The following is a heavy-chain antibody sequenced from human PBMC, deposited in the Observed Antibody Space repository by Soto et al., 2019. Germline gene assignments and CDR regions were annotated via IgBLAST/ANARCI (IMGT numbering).Heavy chain of an antibody. CDR1: GYTFTSYG. D-gene: IGHD2-2*01. CDR3: ARPGEYCSSTSCYATYYFDY. CDR2: ISAYNGNT. Sequence: ASVKVSCKASGYTFTSYGISWVRQAPGQGLEWMGWISAYNGNTNYAQKLQGRVTMTTDTSTSTAYMELRSLRSDDTAVYYCARPGEYCSSTSCYATYYFDYWGQGTLVTVSS. V-gene: IGHV1-18*01. J-gene: IGHJ4*02.